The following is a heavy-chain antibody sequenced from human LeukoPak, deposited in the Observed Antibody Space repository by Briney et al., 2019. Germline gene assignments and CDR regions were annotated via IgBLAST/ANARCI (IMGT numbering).Heavy chain of an antibody. Sequence: SETLSLTCTVSGGSISSSSYYWGWIRQPPGKGLEWIGTIYYSGSTYCKPSLKSRVTISVDTPKNQFSLKLSSVTAADTAVYYCARLLGVIRGFRYMDVWSKGTTVTISS. V-gene: IGHV4-39*01. CDR1: GGSISSSSYY. CDR3: ARLLGVIRGFRYMDV. D-gene: IGHD3-10*01. CDR2: IYYSGST. J-gene: IGHJ6*03.